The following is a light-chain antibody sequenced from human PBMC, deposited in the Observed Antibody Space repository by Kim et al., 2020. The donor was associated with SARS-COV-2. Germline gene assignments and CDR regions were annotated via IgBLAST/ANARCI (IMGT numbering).Light chain of an antibody. CDR2: GKN. J-gene: IGLJ1*01. CDR3: NSRDSSGNHLGV. Sequence: SSELTQDPAVSVALGRTVRITCQGDSLRNYYASWYQQKPGQAPVLVIYGKNNRPSGIPDRFSGSSSGNTASMTITGAQAEDEADYYCNSRDSSGNHLGVFGTGTKVTVL. CDR1: SLRNYY. V-gene: IGLV3-19*01.